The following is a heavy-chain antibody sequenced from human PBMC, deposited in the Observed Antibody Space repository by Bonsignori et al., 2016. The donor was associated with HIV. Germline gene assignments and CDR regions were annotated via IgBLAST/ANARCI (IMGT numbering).Heavy chain of an antibody. Sequence: QVQLVESGGGVVQPGRSLRLSCTASGFTFSDYAMHWVRQAPGKGLEWVALISYDGTNKYYADSVKGRFTISRANSKNTLYLQMNSLRAEDTAVYFCANPRTQLILIPLDYWGQGTLVTVS. D-gene: IGHD3-16*01. J-gene: IGHJ4*02. V-gene: IGHV3-30*04. CDR3: ANPRTQLILIPLDY. CDR1: GFTFSDYA. CDR2: ISYDGTNK.